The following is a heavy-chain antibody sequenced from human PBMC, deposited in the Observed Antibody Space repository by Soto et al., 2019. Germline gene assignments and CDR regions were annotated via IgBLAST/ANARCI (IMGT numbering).Heavy chain of an antibody. CDR3: ARAVKPYYDFWSGYYTGPPYYGMDV. D-gene: IGHD3-3*01. J-gene: IGHJ6*02. CDR2: INHSGST. Sequence: ETLSLTCAVYGGSFSGYYWSWIRQPPGKGLEWIGEINHSGSTNYNPSLKSRVTISVDTSKNQFSLKLSSVTAADTAVYYCARAVKPYYDFWSGYYTGPPYYGMDVWGQGTTVTVSS. CDR1: GGSFSGYY. V-gene: IGHV4-34*01.